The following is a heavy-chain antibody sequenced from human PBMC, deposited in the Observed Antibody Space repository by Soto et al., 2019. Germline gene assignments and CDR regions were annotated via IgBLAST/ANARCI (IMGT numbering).Heavy chain of an antibody. CDR3: ASRRAVTAPYYYYGMDV. CDR2: IDPSDSYT. J-gene: IGHJ6*02. Sequence: GESLKISCKGSGYSFTSYWISWVRQMPGKGLEWMGRIDPSDSYTNYSPSFQGHVTISADKSISTAYLQWSSLKASDTAMYYCASRRAVTAPYYYYGMDVWGQGTTVTVSS. V-gene: IGHV5-10-1*01. CDR1: GYSFTSYW. D-gene: IGHD2-21*02.